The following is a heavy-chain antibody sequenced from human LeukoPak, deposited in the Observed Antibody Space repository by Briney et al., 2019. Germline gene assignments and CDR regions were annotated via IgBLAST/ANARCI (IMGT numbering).Heavy chain of an antibody. Sequence: PSETLSLTCTVSGYSISSGYYWGWIRQPPGKGLEWIGSIYHSGSTYYNPSLKSRVTISIDTSNNHFSLKLSSVTAADTALYYCARRRYYDSTGYLDWGQGTLVTVSS. V-gene: IGHV4-38-2*02. J-gene: IGHJ1*01. CDR1: GYSISSGYY. D-gene: IGHD3-22*01. CDR2: IYHSGST. CDR3: ARRRYYDSTGYLD.